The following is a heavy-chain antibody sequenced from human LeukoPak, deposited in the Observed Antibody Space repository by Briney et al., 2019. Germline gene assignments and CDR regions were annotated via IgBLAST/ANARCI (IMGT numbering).Heavy chain of an antibody. V-gene: IGHV4-39*01. Sequence: PSETLSPTCTVSGGSISSSSYYWGWIRQPPGKGLEWIGSIYYSGSTYYNPSLKSRVTISVDTSKNQFSLKLSSVTAADTAVYYCARRISSSWSGDAFDIWGQGTMVTVSS. CDR3: ARRISSSWSGDAFDI. D-gene: IGHD6-13*01. CDR1: GGSISSSSYY. J-gene: IGHJ3*02. CDR2: IYYSGST.